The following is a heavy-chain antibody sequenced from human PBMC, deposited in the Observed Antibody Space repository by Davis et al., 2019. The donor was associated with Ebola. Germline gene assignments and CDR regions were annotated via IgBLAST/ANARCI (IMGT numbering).Heavy chain of an antibody. D-gene: IGHD6-19*01. CDR1: GGSISSYY. V-gene: IGHV4-59*01. J-gene: IGHJ6*02. CDR3: ARGPHSSGWYGLDV. CDR2: IYYSGST. Sequence: SETLALTCTVSGGSISSYYWSWIRQPPGKGLEWIGYIYYSGSTNYNPSLKSRVTISVDTSKNQFSLKLSSVTAATTAVYYCARGPHSSGWYGLDVWGQGTTVTVSS.